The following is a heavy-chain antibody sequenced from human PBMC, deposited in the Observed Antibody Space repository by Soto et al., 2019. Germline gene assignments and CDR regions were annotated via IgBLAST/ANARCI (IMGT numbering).Heavy chain of an antibody. J-gene: IGHJ4*02. CDR3: ARAAIAARRYFDY. V-gene: IGHV4-4*02. D-gene: IGHD6-6*01. CDR2: IYHSGST. Sequence: LSLTCAVSGGSISSSSWWSWVRQPPGKGLEWIGEIYHSGSTNYNPSLKSRVTISVDKSKNQFSLKLSSVTAADTAVYYCARAAIAARRYFDYWGQGTLVTVSS. CDR1: GGSISSSSW.